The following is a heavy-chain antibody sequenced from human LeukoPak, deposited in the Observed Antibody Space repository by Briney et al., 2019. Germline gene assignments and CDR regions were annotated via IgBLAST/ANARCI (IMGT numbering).Heavy chain of an antibody. CDR1: GFIFSSYA. CDR3: AKDLTYSSGWST. J-gene: IGHJ5*02. Sequence: PGGSLRLSCAASGFIFSSYAMSWVRQAPGKGLEWVSFISGGGGSIYYADSVRGRFTISRDNSKNTLYLQMNSLRAEDTAVYYCAKDLTYSSGWSTWGQGTLVTVSS. V-gene: IGHV3-23*01. D-gene: IGHD6-19*01. CDR2: ISGGGGSI.